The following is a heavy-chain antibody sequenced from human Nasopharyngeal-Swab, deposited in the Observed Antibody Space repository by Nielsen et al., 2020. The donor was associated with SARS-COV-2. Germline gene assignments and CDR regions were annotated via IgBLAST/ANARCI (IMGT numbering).Heavy chain of an antibody. V-gene: IGHV3-64*01. CDR3: ARGGGVDTLIDY. CDR2: ISSNGGGT. Sequence: GESLKISCAASGFSFSNYAMHWVRQAPGKGLEYVSAISSNGGGTYYANSVKGRFTFSRDNSKNTLYLQMGSLRAEDMAVYYCARGGGVDTLIDYWGQGTLVTVSS. CDR1: GFSFSNYA. D-gene: IGHD5-18*01. J-gene: IGHJ4*02.